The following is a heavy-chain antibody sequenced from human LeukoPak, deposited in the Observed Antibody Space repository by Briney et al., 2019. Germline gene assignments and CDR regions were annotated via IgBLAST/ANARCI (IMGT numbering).Heavy chain of an antibody. V-gene: IGHV3-48*02. CDR3: AREPPGNYDSSGHYYAYFDC. Sequence: GGSLRLSCAASGFIFSDDNMNWVRQAPGKGLEWVSYISSGSSTIYYADSVEGRFTISRDNAKNSLYLQMNSLADEDTAVYYCAREPPGNYDSSGHYYAYFDCWGQGTLVTVSS. CDR1: GFIFSDDN. D-gene: IGHD3-22*01. J-gene: IGHJ4*02. CDR2: ISSGSSTI.